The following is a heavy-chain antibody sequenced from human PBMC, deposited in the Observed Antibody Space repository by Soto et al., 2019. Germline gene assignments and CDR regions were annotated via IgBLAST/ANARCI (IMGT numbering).Heavy chain of an antibody. D-gene: IGHD3-10*01. Sequence: QVQLVQSGAEVKKPGASVKVSCKASGYTFTSYGISWVRQAPGQGLEWRGWISAYNGNTNYAQKLQGRVTMTTHKAHSPAHMELRSVRSDDTAVYYCAQLAHQGSGSYYFDSWGQGTLGTVSS. CDR3: AQLAHQGSGSYYFDS. CDR2: ISAYNGNT. CDR1: GYTFTSYG. V-gene: IGHV1-18*01. J-gene: IGHJ4*02.